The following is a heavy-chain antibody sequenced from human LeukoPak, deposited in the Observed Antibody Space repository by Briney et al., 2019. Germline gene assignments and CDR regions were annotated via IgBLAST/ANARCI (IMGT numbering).Heavy chain of an antibody. J-gene: IGHJ5*02. V-gene: IGHV3-7*01. CDR3: ARGHDFWSGYYNWFDP. D-gene: IGHD3-3*01. CDR1: GFTFSSYW. CDR2: IKQDGSEK. Sequence: PGGSLRLSCAASGFTFSSYWMSWVRQAPGKGLEWVANIKQDGSEKYYVDSVKGRFTISRDNAKNSLYLQMNSLRAEDTAVYYCARGHDFWSGYYNWFDPWGQGTLATVSP.